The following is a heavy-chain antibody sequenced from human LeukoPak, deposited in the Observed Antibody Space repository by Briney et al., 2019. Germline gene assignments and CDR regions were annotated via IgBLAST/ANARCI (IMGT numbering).Heavy chain of an antibody. Sequence: GGSLRLSCAASGFTFSSYWMHWVRQAPGKGLVWVSRINSDGSSTSYADSVKGRFTISRDNAKNTLYLRMNSLRAEDTAVYYCARELVGAVAGFDYWGQGTLVTVSS. J-gene: IGHJ4*02. CDR2: INSDGSST. V-gene: IGHV3-74*01. CDR3: ARELVGAVAGFDY. CDR1: GFTFSSYW. D-gene: IGHD6-19*01.